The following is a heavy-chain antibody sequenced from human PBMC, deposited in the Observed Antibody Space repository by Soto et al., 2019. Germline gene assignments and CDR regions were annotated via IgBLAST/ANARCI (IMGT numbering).Heavy chain of an antibody. Sequence: QVHLAESGGGVAQPGSSLRLSCAASGFTFGSYGMHWVRRAPGKGLEWVAVIWYDGSNKYYADSVKGRFTISRDNSKNTRFLQMNSLRGEDTAVYYCARAVYGDYESYYGMDVWGQGTTVTVSS. J-gene: IGHJ6*02. CDR3: ARAVYGDYESYYGMDV. D-gene: IGHD4-17*01. CDR1: GFTFGSYG. CDR2: IWYDGSNK. V-gene: IGHV3-33*01.